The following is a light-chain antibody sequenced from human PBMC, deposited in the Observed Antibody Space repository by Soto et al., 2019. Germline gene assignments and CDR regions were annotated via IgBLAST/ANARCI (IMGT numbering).Light chain of an antibody. CDR1: QSISSW. CDR3: QQYYSYLT. Sequence: DVQMTQSPSTLSASVGDRVTITCRASQSISSWLAWYQQKPGKALKLLIYKASSLESGVPSRFSGSGSGTEFTLTISSLQPDDFATYYCQQYYSYLTFGQGTKVEIK. J-gene: IGKJ1*01. V-gene: IGKV1-5*03. CDR2: KAS.